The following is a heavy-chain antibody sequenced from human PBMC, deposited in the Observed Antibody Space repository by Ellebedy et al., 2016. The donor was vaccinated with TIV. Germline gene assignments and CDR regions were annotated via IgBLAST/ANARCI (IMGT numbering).Heavy chain of an antibody. CDR3: ARAPSVDQHMDV. CDR2: INPTAGST. Sequence: AASVKVSCKASGYTFTSYYMHWVRQAPGQGLEWMGIINPTAGSTSSAQKFQGRVTMTSDTSTRTVYMELSSLRSEDTAVYNCARAPSVDQHMDVWGQGTTVTVS. CDR1: GYTFTSYY. V-gene: IGHV1-46*01. D-gene: IGHD6-19*01. J-gene: IGHJ6*02.